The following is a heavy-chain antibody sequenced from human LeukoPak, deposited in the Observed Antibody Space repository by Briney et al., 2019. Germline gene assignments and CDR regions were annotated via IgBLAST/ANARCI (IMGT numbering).Heavy chain of an antibody. D-gene: IGHD1-26*01. CDR3: ARGMHSGSYFPHPFDY. Sequence: SVKVSCKASGGTFSSYAISWVRQAPGQGLEWMGRIIPIFGTANYAQKFQGRVTITADKSTSTAYMELSSLRSEDTAVYYCARGMHSGSYFPHPFDYWGQGTLVTVSS. CDR1: GGTFSSYA. V-gene: IGHV1-69*06. CDR2: IIPIFGTA. J-gene: IGHJ4*02.